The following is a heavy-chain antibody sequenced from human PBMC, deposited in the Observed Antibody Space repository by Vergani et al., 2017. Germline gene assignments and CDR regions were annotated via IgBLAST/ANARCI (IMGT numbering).Heavy chain of an antibody. CDR2: ISYDGSNK. CDR3: VKDGEERKYYDSSGYFPFIDH. J-gene: IGHJ4*02. Sequence: QVQLVESGGGVVQPGRSLRLSCAASGFTFSSYGMHWVCQALGKGLEWVAVISYDGSNKYYADSVKGRFTISRDNSKNTLYLQMNSLRAEDTAVYYCVKDGEERKYYDSSGYFPFIDHWGQGTLVTVSS. V-gene: IGHV3-30*18. D-gene: IGHD3-22*01. CDR1: GFTFSSYG.